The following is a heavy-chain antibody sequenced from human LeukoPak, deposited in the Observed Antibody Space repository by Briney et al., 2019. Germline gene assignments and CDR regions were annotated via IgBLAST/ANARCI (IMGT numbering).Heavy chain of an antibody. D-gene: IGHD2-15*01. V-gene: IGHV3-23*01. J-gene: IGHJ4*02. CDR2: ISGSGGNT. CDR3: AKAAVGATYFDY. Sequence: GGSLRLSCAASGFTFSSYSMNWVRQAPGKGLEWVSGISGSGGNTYYADSVKGRFTISRDNSKNTLYLQMNSLRAEDTAVYYCAKAAVGATYFDYWGQGTLVTVSS. CDR1: GFTFSSYS.